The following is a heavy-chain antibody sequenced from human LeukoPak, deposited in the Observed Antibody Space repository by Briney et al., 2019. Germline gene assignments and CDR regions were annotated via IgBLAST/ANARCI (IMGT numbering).Heavy chain of an antibody. Sequence: GGSLRLSCAASGFTFSSYGMHWVRQAPGKGLEWVAVIWYDGSNKYYADSVKGRFTISRDNSKNTLYLQMNSLRAEGTAVYYCARGYSGYDSSTRYWGQGTLVNVSS. CDR1: GFTFSSYG. CDR2: IWYDGSNK. V-gene: IGHV3-33*01. J-gene: IGHJ4*02. D-gene: IGHD5-12*01. CDR3: ARGYSGYDSSTRY.